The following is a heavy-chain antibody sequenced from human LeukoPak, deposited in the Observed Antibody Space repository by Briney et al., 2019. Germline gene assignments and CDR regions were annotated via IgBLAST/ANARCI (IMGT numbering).Heavy chain of an antibody. V-gene: IGHV3-23*01. D-gene: IGHD5/OR15-5a*01. Sequence: QTGGSLRLSCVASGLSVSSNYMSWVRQAPGKGLEWVSTISGTGGITHYVDSVKGRFTISRDNTKNTLFLQMNSLRAEDTAVYYCAKGIRSTWDIWGQGTMVTVSS. CDR2: ISGTGGIT. J-gene: IGHJ3*02. CDR3: AKGIRSTWDI. CDR1: GLSVSSNY.